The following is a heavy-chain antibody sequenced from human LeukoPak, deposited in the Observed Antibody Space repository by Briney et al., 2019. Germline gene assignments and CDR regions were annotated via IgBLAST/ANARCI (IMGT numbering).Heavy chain of an antibody. D-gene: IGHD3-3*01. CDR3: ARDRSYYDFWSGYYTGFDY. Sequence: GASVKVSCKASGYTFTGYYMHWVRQAPGQGLEWMGWISAYNGNTNYAQKLQGRVTMTTDTSTSTAYMELRSLRSDDTAVYYCARDRSYYDFWSGYYTGFDYWGQGTLVTVSS. J-gene: IGHJ4*02. CDR1: GYTFTGYY. CDR2: ISAYNGNT. V-gene: IGHV1-18*04.